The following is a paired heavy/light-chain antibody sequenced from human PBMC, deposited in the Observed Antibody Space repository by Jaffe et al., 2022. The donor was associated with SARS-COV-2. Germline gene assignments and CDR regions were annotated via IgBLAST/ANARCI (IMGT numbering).Light chain of an antibody. CDR3: GTWDSSLSAGV. V-gene: IGLV1-51*02. Sequence: QSVLTQPPSVSAAPGQKVTISCSGSSSNIGNNYVSWYQQLPGTAPKLLIYENNKRPSGIPDRFSGSRSGTSATLGITGLQTGDEADYYCGTWDSSLSAGVFGGGTKLTVL. J-gene: IGLJ3*02. CDR2: ENN. CDR1: SSNIGNNY.
Heavy chain of an antibody. V-gene: IGHV1-18*01. J-gene: IGHJ3*02. CDR2: VSAYNGNT. CDR3: ARTSYVRGRYRRDDAFDI. Sequence: QVQLVQSGAEVKKPGASVKVSCKASGYTFTNYGISWVRQAPGQGLEWMGWVSAYNGNTNFAQRFQGRVSMTTDASTSTAYMDLRSLRSDDTALYYCARTSYVRGRYRRDDAFDIWGQGTMVTVSS. CDR1: GYTFTNYG. D-gene: IGHD3-16*01.